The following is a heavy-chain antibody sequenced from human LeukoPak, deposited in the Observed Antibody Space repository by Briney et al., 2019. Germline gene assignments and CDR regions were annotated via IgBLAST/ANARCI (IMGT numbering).Heavy chain of an antibody. J-gene: IGHJ6*03. Sequence: PGGSLRLSCAASGFTFSSYGMHWVRQAPGRGLEWVSFIRYDGSHKYYADSVKGRFTISRDNSKNTLYLQMSSLRPEDTAVYSCAKVGNWNDVYYYMDVWGKGTTVTVSS. CDR2: IRYDGSHK. D-gene: IGHD1-1*01. CDR3: AKVGNWNDVYYYMDV. V-gene: IGHV3-30*02. CDR1: GFTFSSYG.